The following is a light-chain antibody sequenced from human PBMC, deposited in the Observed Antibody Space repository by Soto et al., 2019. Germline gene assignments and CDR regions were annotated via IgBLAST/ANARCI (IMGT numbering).Light chain of an antibody. CDR2: DAS. V-gene: IGKV3-11*01. CDR3: QQRSDWALT. CDR1: QTVDNY. J-gene: IGKJ4*01. Sequence: VVLTQSTATLSLSPGERATLSSRASQTVDNYLAWYQQKPGQTPRLLIYDASNRATGIPPRFSGSGSGTDFTLTISSLEPEDFAVYYCQQRSDWALTFGGWTKVE.